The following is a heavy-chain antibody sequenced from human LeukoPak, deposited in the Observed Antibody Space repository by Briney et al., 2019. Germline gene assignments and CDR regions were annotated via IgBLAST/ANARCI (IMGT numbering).Heavy chain of an antibody. D-gene: IGHD6-13*01. CDR2: IYPGDSDT. J-gene: IGHJ4*02. Sequence: GESLEISCKGSGYSFTSYWIGWVRQMPGKGLEWMGIIYPGDSDTRYSPSFQGRVTISADKSISTAYLQWSSLKASDTAMYYCARCSGYSSSWYAFRVGLFDYWGQGTLVTVSS. CDR3: ARCSGYSSSWYAFRVGLFDY. CDR1: GYSFTSYW. V-gene: IGHV5-51*01.